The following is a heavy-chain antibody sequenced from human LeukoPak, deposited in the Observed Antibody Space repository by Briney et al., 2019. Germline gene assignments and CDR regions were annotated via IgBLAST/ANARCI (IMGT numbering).Heavy chain of an antibody. CDR1: GGSISSYY. Sequence: SETLSLTCTVSGGSISSYYWSWIRQPAGKGLEWIGRIYTSGSTNYNPSLKSRVTMSVDTSKNQFSLKLSSVTAADTAVYYCARGSWGAVAGHYFDYWGQGTLVTVSS. D-gene: IGHD6-19*01. J-gene: IGHJ4*02. CDR2: IYTSGST. CDR3: ARGSWGAVAGHYFDY. V-gene: IGHV4-4*07.